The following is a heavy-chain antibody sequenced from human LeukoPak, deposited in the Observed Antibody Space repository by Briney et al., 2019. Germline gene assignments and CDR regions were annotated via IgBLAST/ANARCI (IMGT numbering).Heavy chain of an antibody. V-gene: IGHV4-4*07. D-gene: IGHD2-2*01. CDR1: GGSINNYY. CDR2: IYTSGST. Sequence: PSETLSLTCTVSGGSINNYYWSWIRQPAGKGLEWIGRIYTSGSTNYNPSLKSRVTISVDTSKNQFSLKLSSVTAADTAVYYCARVVVVVPAARESGYFDPWGQGTLVTVSS. CDR3: ARVVVVVPAARESGYFDP. J-gene: IGHJ5*02.